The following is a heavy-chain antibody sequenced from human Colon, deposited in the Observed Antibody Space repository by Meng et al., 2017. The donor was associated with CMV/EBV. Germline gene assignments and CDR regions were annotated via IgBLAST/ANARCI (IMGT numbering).Heavy chain of an antibody. CDR1: GFTFSSYS. D-gene: IGHD6-19*01. Sequence: GESLKISCAASGFTFSSYSMNWVRQAPGKGLEWVSSISSSSSYIYYADSVKGRFTISRDNAKNSLYLQMNSLRAEDTAVYYCAKDRDLFGSGWYGDIAWGQGTLVTVSS. V-gene: IGHV3-21*01. CDR2: ISSSSSYI. J-gene: IGHJ5*02. CDR3: AKDRDLFGSGWYGDIA.